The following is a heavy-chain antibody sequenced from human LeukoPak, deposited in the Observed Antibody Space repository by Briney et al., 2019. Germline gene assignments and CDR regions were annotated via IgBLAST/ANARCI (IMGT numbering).Heavy chain of an antibody. J-gene: IGHJ5*02. CDR1: GGSISSSSYY. CDR3: ARLVPAAKAHNWFDP. V-gene: IGHV4-39*07. D-gene: IGHD2-2*01. CDR2: INHSGST. Sequence: SETLSLTCTVSGGSISSSSYYWSWIRQPPGKGLEWIGEINHSGSTNYNPSLKSRVTISVDTSKNQFSLKLSSVTAADTAVYYCARLVPAAKAHNWFDPWGQGTLVTVSS.